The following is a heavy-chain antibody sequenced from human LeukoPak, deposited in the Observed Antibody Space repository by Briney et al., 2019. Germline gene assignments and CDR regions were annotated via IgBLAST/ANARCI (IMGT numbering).Heavy chain of an antibody. Sequence: GGSLRLSCAAAGFTVSTNHMSWLRQAPGKGLEWVSVIYIGGTIFYADSVKGRFTISRDNSMNTVYLEMNSLRAEDTAVYYCARAGEDHYYDYWGQGTLVTVST. CDR2: IYIGGTI. D-gene: IGHD2-21*01. V-gene: IGHV3-66*01. CDR1: GFTVSTNH. CDR3: ARAGEDHYYDY. J-gene: IGHJ4*02.